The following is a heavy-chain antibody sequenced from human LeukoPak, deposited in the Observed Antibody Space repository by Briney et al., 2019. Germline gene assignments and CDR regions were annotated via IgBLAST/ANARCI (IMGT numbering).Heavy chain of an antibody. CDR1: GXTLSTYG. V-gene: IGHV3-30*18. CDR3: AKASNGGSYYGVIIDY. J-gene: IGHJ4*02. CDR2: ISYDGSNK. D-gene: IGHD1-26*01. Sequence: GGSLRLSCAASGXTLSTYGMHWVRQAPGKGLEWVAVISYDGSNKYYTDSVKGRFTISRDNSKNTLYLQMNSLRAEDTAVYYCAKASNGGSYYGVIIDYWGQGTLVTVSS.